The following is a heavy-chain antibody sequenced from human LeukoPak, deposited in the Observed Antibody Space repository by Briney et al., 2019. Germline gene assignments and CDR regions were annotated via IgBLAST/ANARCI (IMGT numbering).Heavy chain of an antibody. CDR3: ARDLPGPSRRVWFDP. V-gene: IGHV1-18*01. CDR2: ISAYNGNT. D-gene: IGHD6-13*01. Sequence: ASVKVSCKASGYTFTSYGISWVRQAPGQVLEWMGWISAYNGNTNYAQKLQGRVTMTTDTSTSTAYMELRSLRSDDTAVYYCARDLPGPSRRVWFDPWGQGTLVTVSS. CDR1: GYTFTSYG. J-gene: IGHJ5*02.